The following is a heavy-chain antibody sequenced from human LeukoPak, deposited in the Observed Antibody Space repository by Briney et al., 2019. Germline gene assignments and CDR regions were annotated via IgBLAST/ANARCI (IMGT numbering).Heavy chain of an antibody. Sequence: GGSLRLSCAASGFTFSSCGMHWVRQAPGKGLEWVSDISGSGGSTYYADSVKGRFTISRDNSKNTLYLQMNSLRAEDTAVYYCAKQAGRGYDSLFDFWGQGTLVPVSS. J-gene: IGHJ4*02. D-gene: IGHD5-12*01. CDR3: AKQAGRGYDSLFDF. CDR2: ISGSGGST. CDR1: GFTFSSCG. V-gene: IGHV3-23*01.